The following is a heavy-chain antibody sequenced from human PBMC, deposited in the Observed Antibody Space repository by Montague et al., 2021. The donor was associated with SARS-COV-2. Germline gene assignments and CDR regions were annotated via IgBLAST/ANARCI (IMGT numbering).Heavy chain of an antibody. D-gene: IGHD3-10*01. Sequence: SLRLSCAASGFTFSSYGMHWVRQAPGKGLEWVAVIWYDGSNKYYADSVKGRFTISRDNSKDTLYLQMNSLRAEDTAVYCCARDSKSYYYGSFFRGGNYFGYWGQGTLVTVSS. J-gene: IGHJ4*02. V-gene: IGHV3-33*01. CDR1: GFTFSSYG. CDR3: ARDSKSYYYGSFFRGGNYFGY. CDR2: IWYDGSNK.